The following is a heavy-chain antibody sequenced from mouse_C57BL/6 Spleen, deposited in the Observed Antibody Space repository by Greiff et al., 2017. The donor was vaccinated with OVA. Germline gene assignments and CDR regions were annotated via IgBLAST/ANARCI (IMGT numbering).Heavy chain of an antibody. V-gene: IGHV1-69*01. CDR3: ARLGYYGSRYYFDY. J-gene: IGHJ2*01. CDR2: IDPSDSYT. Sequence: QVQLQQPGAELVMPGASVKLSCKASGYTFTSYWMHWVKQRPGQGLEWIGEIDPSDSYTNYNQKFKGKSTLTVDKSSSTAYMQLSSLTSEDSAVYYCARLGYYGSRYYFDYWGQGTTLTVSS. CDR1: GYTFTSYW. D-gene: IGHD1-1*01.